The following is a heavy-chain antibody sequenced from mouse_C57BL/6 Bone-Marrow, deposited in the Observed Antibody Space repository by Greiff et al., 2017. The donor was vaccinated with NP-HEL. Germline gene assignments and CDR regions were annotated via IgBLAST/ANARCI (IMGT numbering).Heavy chain of an antibody. D-gene: IGHD2-3*01. CDR3: ARDGYYVPDY. V-gene: IGHV1-54*01. CDR2: INPGSGGT. Sequence: QVQLQQSGAELVRPGPSVKVSCKASGYAFTNYLIEWVKQRPGQGLEWIGVINPGSGGTNYNEKFKGKAILTADKSSSTAYMQLSSLTSEDSAVYFCARDGYYVPDYWGQGTTLTVSS. J-gene: IGHJ2*01. CDR1: GYAFTNYL.